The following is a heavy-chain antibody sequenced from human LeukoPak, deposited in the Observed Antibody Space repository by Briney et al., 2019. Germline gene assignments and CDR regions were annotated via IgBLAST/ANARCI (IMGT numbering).Heavy chain of an antibody. CDR3: TTDRIVGATTWFY. Sequence: GGSQRLSCAASGFTFSNAWMSWVRQAPGKGLEWVGRIKSKTDGGTTDYAAPVKGRFTISRDDSKNTLYLQMNSLKTEDTAVYYCTTDRIVGATTWFYWGQGTLVTVSS. J-gene: IGHJ4*02. CDR2: IKSKTDGGTT. CDR1: GFTFSNAW. V-gene: IGHV3-15*01. D-gene: IGHD1-26*01.